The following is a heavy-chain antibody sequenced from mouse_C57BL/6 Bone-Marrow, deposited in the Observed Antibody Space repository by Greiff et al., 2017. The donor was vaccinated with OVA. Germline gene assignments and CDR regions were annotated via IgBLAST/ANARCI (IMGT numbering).Heavy chain of an antibody. CDR3: ASYGNPYYYAMDY. J-gene: IGHJ4*01. V-gene: IGHV1-85*01. Sequence: QVQLQQSGPELVKPGASVKLSCKASGYTFTSYDINWGKQRPGQGLEWIGWIYPRDGSTKYNEKFKGKATLTVDTSSSTAYMELHSLTSEDSAVYFCASYGNPYYYAMDYWGQGTSVTVSS. CDR2: IYPRDGST. CDR1: GYTFTSYD. D-gene: IGHD2-1*01.